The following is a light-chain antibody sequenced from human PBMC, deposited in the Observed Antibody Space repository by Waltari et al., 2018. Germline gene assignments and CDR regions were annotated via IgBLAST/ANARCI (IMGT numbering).Light chain of an antibody. CDR3: QQSYSSPRT. CDR1: QGVNLY. V-gene: IGKV1-39*01. Sequence: IQLTQSPSSLSASVGDRVTITRRASQGVNLYLAWYQQKPGKAPKLLICAASILQSGVPSRFSGSGSGTDFTLTISSLQPEDFATFYCQQSYSSPRTFGQGTKVEIK. CDR2: AAS. J-gene: IGKJ1*01.